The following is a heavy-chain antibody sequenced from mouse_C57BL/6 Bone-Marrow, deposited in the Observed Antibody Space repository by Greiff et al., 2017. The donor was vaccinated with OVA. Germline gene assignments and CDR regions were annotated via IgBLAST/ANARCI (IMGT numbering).Heavy chain of an antibody. Sequence: VKLQQPGAELVKPGASVKLSCKASGYTFTSYWMQWVKQRPGQGLEWIGEIDPSDSYTNYNQKFKGKATLTVDTSSSTAYMQLSSLTSEDSAVYYCARGLQPWFAYWGQGTLVTVSA. CDR3: ARGLQPWFAY. D-gene: IGHD2-13*01. J-gene: IGHJ3*01. V-gene: IGHV1-50*01. CDR1: GYTFTSYW. CDR2: IDPSDSYT.